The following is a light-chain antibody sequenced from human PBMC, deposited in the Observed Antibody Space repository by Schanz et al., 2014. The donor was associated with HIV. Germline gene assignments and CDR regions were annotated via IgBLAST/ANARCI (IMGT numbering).Light chain of an antibody. CDR3: QQYDAYPWT. Sequence: DIQMTQSPSTLSASVGDRVTITCRASQTIYSWLAWYQQKPGRAPNLLIYQASTLEFGVPPRFSGSGSGTEFTLTVSSLQADDSATYYCQQYDAYPWTFGQGTKVEIK. V-gene: IGKV1-5*03. CDR1: QTIYSW. CDR2: QAS. J-gene: IGKJ1*01.